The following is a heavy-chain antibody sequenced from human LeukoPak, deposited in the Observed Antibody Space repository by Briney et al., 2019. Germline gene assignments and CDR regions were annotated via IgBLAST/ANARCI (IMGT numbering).Heavy chain of an antibody. V-gene: IGHV3-21*01. CDR1: GFTFSSYS. CDR3: AKIAVADAFDI. D-gene: IGHD6-19*01. Sequence: GGSLGLSCAASGFTFSSYSMNWVRQAPGKGLEWVSSISSSSSYIYYADSVKGRFTISRDNAKNSLYLQMNSLRAEDTAVYYCAKIAVADAFDIWGQGTMVTVSS. J-gene: IGHJ3*02. CDR2: ISSSSSYI.